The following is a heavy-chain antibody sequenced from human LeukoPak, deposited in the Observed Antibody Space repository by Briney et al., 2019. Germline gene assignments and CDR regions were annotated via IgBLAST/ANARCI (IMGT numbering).Heavy chain of an antibody. CDR2: ISGGGGST. CDR1: GFTFSSYA. V-gene: IGHV3-23*01. D-gene: IGHD3-9*01. CDR3: AKDAVLRYFDWLPLDY. J-gene: IGHJ4*02. Sequence: GGSLRLSCAASGFTFSSYAMSWVRQAPGKGLEWVSAISGGGGSTYYADSVKGRFTISRDNSKNTLYLQMNSLRAEDTAVYYCAKDAVLRYFDWLPLDYWGQGTLVTVSS.